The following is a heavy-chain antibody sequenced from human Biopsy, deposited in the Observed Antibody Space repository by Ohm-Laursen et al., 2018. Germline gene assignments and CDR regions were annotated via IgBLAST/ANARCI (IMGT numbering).Heavy chain of an antibody. Sequence: SDTLSLTCTVSGDSISSDYWTWIRRPAGKGLEWIGRIYGSGSTNYNPSLRGRVTLSGDTSKNQVSLRLRSVTAADTAVYYCARGGRYYYDSPDNWGQGTLVIVSS. J-gene: IGHJ4*02. CDR2: IYGSGST. CDR1: GDSISSDY. D-gene: IGHD3-22*01. V-gene: IGHV4-4*07. CDR3: ARGGRYYYDSPDN.